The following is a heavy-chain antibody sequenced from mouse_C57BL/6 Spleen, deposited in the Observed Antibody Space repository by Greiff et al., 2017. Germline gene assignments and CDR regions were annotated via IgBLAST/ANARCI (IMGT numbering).Heavy chain of an antibody. D-gene: IGHD2-1*01. Sequence: QVQLQQSGAELARPGASVKLSCKASGYTFTSYGISWVKQRTGQGLEWIGEIYPRSGNTYYNEKFKGKATLTADKSSSTAYRELRSLTSEDSAVYFCARIYYGNYLDYWGQGTTLTVSS. CDR1: GYTFTSYG. V-gene: IGHV1-81*01. J-gene: IGHJ2*01. CDR2: IYPRSGNT. CDR3: ARIYYGNYLDY.